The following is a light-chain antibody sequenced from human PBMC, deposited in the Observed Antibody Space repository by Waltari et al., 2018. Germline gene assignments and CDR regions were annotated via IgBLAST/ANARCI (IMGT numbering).Light chain of an antibody. Sequence: DIVMTQSPDSLAVSLGGRATINCKSSQGVLFTSNSKNYLAWYQQKPGQPPKLLIYGASTRASGVPDRFSGSGSGTDFTLTISSLQAEDVAVYYCQHYYTPSYTFGQGTKLEIK. CDR1: QGVLFTSNSKNY. CDR2: GAS. CDR3: QHYYTPSYT. V-gene: IGKV4-1*01. J-gene: IGKJ2*01.